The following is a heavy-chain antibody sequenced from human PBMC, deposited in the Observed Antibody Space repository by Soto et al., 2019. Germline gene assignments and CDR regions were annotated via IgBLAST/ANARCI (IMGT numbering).Heavy chain of an antibody. J-gene: IGHJ4*02. Sequence: QITLKESGPTLVKPTQTLTLTCTFSGFSLNSPGVRVGWIRQPPGKALEWLALIYWDDDKRYSPSLKSRLTITKGASKNQVVLTMTNMDPVDTATYYCAHSGGYFYYWGQGTLVTVSS. D-gene: IGHD3-10*01. CDR2: IYWDDDK. V-gene: IGHV2-5*02. CDR3: AHSGGYFYY. CDR1: GFSLNSPGVR.